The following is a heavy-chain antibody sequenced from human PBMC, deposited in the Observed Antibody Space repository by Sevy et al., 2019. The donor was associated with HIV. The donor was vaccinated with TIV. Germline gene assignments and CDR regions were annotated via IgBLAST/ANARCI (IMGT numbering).Heavy chain of an antibody. J-gene: IGHJ3*02. CDR3: ARGYYDFWSGYYRRDAFDI. CDR2: ISAYNGNT. Sequence: ASVKVSCTASGYTFTSYGISWVRQAPGQGLEWMGWISAYNGNTNYAQKLQGRVTLTTDTSTSTAYMGLGSLGSDDTAVYYWARGYYDFWSGYYRRDAFDIWGQGTMVTVSS. CDR1: GYTFTSYG. V-gene: IGHV1-18*01. D-gene: IGHD3-3*01.